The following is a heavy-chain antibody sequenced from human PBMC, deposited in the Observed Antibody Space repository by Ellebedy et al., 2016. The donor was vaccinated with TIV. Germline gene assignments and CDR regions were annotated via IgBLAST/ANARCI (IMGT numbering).Heavy chain of an antibody. V-gene: IGHV4-39*07. Sequence: MPSETLSLTCTVSGDSIDTSTYYWSWIRQPPGKGLEWIGEITHSGSTNYNPSLKSRVTISVDTSKNQFSLNLSSVTAADTAVYYCARGLARDYWGQGTLVTVSS. CDR3: ARGLARDY. CDR1: GDSIDTSTYY. CDR2: ITHSGST. J-gene: IGHJ4*02.